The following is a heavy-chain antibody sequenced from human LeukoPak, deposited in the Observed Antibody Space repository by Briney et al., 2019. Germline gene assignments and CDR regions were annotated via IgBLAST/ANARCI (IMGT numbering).Heavy chain of an antibody. CDR1: GLTFSSYS. CDR2: ISSSSSYI. D-gene: IGHD1-7*01. J-gene: IGHJ6*02. Sequence: GGSLRLSCAASGLTFSSYSMNWVRQAPGKGLEWVSSISSSSSYIYYADSVKGRFTISRDNAKNSLYLQMNSLRAEDTAVYYCARVSRDWNYVLFYYGMDVWGQGTTVTVSS. CDR3: ARVSRDWNYVLFYYGMDV. V-gene: IGHV3-21*01.